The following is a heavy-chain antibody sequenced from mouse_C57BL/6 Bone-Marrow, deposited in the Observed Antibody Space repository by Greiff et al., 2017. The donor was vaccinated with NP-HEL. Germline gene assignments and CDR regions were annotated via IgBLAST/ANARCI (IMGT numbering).Heavy chain of an antibody. Sequence: EVKLMESGGGLVKPGGSLKLSCAASGFTFSDYGMHWVRQAPEKGLEWVAYISSGSSTIYYADTVKGRFTISRDNAKNTLFLQMTSLRSDDTAMYYCARGGMERVYAMDYWGQGTSVTVSS. CDR1: GFTFSDYG. D-gene: IGHD2-3*01. CDR3: ARGGMERVYAMDY. V-gene: IGHV5-17*01. CDR2: ISSGSSTI. J-gene: IGHJ4*01.